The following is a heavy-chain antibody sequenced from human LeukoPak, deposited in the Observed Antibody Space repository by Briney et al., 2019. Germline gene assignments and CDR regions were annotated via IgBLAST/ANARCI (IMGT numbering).Heavy chain of an antibody. CDR2: ISDSGGST. J-gene: IGHJ4*02. CDR3: ATQNFDY. Sequence: GGSLRLSCAASGFTFSNYAMSWVRQAPGKGLEWVSGISDSGGSTYYADSVKGRFTLSRDNSKSTLSLQMNSLRADDTAVYYCATQNFDYWGQGTLVTVSS. V-gene: IGHV3-23*01. CDR1: GFTFSNYA.